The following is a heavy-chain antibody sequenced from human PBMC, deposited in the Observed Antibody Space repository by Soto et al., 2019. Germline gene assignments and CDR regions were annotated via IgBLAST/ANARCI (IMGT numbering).Heavy chain of an antibody. D-gene: IGHD3-9*01. V-gene: IGHV3-9*01. CDR1: GFTFDDYA. CDR2: ISWNSGRI. CDR3: ARESLLRYFDWSDYYYYGMDV. J-gene: IGHJ6*02. Sequence: TGGSLRLSCAASGFTFDDYAMYWVRQAPGKGLEWVSGISWNSGRIGYADSVKGRFTISRDNSKNTLYLQMNSLRAEDTAVYYCARESLLRYFDWSDYYYYGMDVWGQGTTVTVSS.